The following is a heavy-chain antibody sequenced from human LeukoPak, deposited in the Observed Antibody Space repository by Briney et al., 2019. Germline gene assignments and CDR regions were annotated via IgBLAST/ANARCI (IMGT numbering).Heavy chain of an antibody. V-gene: IGHV1-69*05. CDR3: ATGSVASVTPLHY. CDR2: IIPIFNTI. D-gene: IGHD2-15*01. Sequence: ASVKVSCKASGGSFRIYPISWVRHAPGQGLEWMGGIIPIFNTIDYAQKFLGRVTITTDESTGTVFMELSSLRSEDTAVYYCATGSVASVTPLHYWGQETLVTVSS. J-gene: IGHJ4*02. CDR1: GGSFRIYP.